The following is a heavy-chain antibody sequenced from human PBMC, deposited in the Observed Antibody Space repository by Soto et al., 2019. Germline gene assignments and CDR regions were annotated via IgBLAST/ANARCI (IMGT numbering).Heavy chain of an antibody. J-gene: IGHJ2*01. CDR3: ASRGSGNCSGGGCWYFDL. CDR2: IYPGDSDT. D-gene: IGHD2-15*01. Sequence: EVQLVQAATEVKKPGESLKISCKGSGYNFATNWIGWVRQMPGKGLEWMGIIYPGDSDTRYSPSFQGQVPVSADKSLRTAYLPWNSLEASDTAIYYCASRGSGNCSGGGCWYFDLWGRGTLVTVSS. V-gene: IGHV5-51*03. CDR1: GYNFATNW.